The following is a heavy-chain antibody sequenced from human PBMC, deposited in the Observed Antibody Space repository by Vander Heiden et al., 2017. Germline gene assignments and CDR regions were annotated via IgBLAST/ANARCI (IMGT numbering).Heavy chain of an antibody. D-gene: IGHD3-10*01. V-gene: IGHV3-11*01. CDR3: ATDAEITMVRGD. CDR2: ISSSGSTI. CDR1: GFTFRDYY. Sequence: QVQLVESGGGLVKPGGSLRLSCAASGFTFRDYYMSWSRQAPGKGLEWVSYISSSGSTIYYADAVKGRFTISRDNAKKSRYLKMKSMRAEDTAVYYSATDAEITMVRGDWGQGTMVTVYS. J-gene: IGHJ4*02.